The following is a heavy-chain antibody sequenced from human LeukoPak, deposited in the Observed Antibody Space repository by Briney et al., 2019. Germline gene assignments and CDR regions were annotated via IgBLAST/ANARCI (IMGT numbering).Heavy chain of an antibody. J-gene: IGHJ4*02. V-gene: IGHV5-51*01. CDR1: GCRFTNYW. D-gene: IGHD6-19*01. CDR2: IYPGDSDI. Sequence: KPGESLKISCKGSGCRFTNYWIGWVRQMPGKGLEWMGIIYPGDSDIRYSPSFQGQVTTSADKSISTAYLQWSSLKASDTAMYYCARQNSGWEKGTIDYWGQGTLVTVSS. CDR3: ARQNSGWEKGTIDY.